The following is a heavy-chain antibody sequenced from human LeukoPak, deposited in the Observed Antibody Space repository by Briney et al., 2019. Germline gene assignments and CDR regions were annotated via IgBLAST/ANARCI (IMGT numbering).Heavy chain of an antibody. CDR2: IRNKIDGGTT. J-gene: IGHJ4*02. V-gene: IGHV3-15*01. Sequence: GGSLRLSCAASGFTFNNAWMSWVRQAPGRELEWVGRIRNKIDGGTTDYAAPVQGRFTISRDDSKNTLYLQMNSLKTEDTAIYYCTTMGFAYCSSSSCLGYWGQGTLVTVSS. CDR1: GFTFNNAW. CDR3: TTMGFAYCSSSSCLGY. D-gene: IGHD2-2*01.